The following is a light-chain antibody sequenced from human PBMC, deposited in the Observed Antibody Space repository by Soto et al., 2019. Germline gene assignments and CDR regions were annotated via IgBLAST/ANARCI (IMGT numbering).Light chain of an antibody. V-gene: IGKV3-11*01. CDR2: DAS. CDR1: QTVAAN. Sequence: QSPATVSVCPGERATLSCWASQTVAANMGWYQQKPGQAPRHLIYDASSTATSIPARFSGSGSGTDFTLTNSSLEPEDFAGYYCQQLTDWPPQWTFGQGTKVDIK. CDR3: QQLTDWPPQWT. J-gene: IGKJ1*01.